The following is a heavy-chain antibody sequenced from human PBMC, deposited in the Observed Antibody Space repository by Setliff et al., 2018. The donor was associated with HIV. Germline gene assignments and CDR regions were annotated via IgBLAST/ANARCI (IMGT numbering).Heavy chain of an antibody. CDR3: ARGADYYDSTGYYTFDY. CDR2: LYYSGST. D-gene: IGHD3-22*01. CDR1: GGSISGYY. V-gene: IGHV4-59*01. Sequence: TSETLSLTCTVSGGSISGYYWSWIRQPPGKGLEWIGYLYYSGSTNYNPSLKSRVTISVDTSKNQFSLKLSSVTAADTAVYYCARGADYYDSTGYYTFDYWGQGTLVTVSS. J-gene: IGHJ4*02.